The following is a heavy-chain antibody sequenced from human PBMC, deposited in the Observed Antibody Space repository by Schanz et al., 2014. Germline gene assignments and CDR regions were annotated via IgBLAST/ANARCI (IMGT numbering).Heavy chain of an antibody. V-gene: IGHV1-18*04. J-gene: IGHJ6*02. CDR1: GYTFTNFG. CDR2: ISSYNPNT. Sequence: QVQLVQSGAEVKKPGASVKVSCKASGYTFTNFGISWVRQAPGQGLEWMGWISSYNPNTKSTQKFQGRVTMTTDTSTSTAYMELRSLRSDDTAVYYCARENRLPVVVAAHRNYYHAMDVWGQGTTVTISS. CDR3: ARENRLPVVVAAHRNYYHAMDV. D-gene: IGHD2-15*01.